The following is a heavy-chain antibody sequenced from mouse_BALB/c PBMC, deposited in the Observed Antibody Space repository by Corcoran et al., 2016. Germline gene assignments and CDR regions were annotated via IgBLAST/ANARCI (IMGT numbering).Heavy chain of an antibody. V-gene: IGHV1S34*01. CDR1: GYSFTGYY. CDR2: ISCYNGAT. J-gene: IGHJ4*01. D-gene: IGHD1-1*01. Sequence: LVKTGASVKISCKASGYSFTGYYMHWVKQSHGKSLEWIGYISCYNGATSYNQKFKGKATFTVDTSSSTAYMQFNSLTSEDSAVYYCARPLYYGSSYAMDYWGQGTSVTVSS. CDR3: ARPLYYGSSYAMDY.